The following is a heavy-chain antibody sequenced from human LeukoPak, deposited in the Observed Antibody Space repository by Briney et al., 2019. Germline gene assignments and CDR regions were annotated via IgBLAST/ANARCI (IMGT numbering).Heavy chain of an antibody. J-gene: IGHJ2*01. D-gene: IGHD4-11*01. Sequence: SVNVSCKASGGTFSSYAISWVRQAPGQGLEWMGGIIPIFGTANYAQKFQGRVTITADESTSTAYMELSRLRSDDTAVYYCARDPYSNYRRWYFDLWGRGTLVTVSS. CDR3: ARDPYSNYRRWYFDL. CDR2: IIPIFGTA. V-gene: IGHV1-69*01. CDR1: GGTFSSYA.